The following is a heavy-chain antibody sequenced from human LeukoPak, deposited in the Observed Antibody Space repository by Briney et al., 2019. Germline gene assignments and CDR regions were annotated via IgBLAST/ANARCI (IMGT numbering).Heavy chain of an antibody. CDR3: ARVTSGAKIANYYYYYMDV. J-gene: IGHJ6*03. Sequence: GCSLRLSCAASGFPFIGYTMHWVRQAPGKGLEYVSPIISNWGNTHYADSVKGRFTISRDNSKNTVFLQMGSLRAEDMAVYYCARVTSGAKIANYYYYYMDVWGKGPTVTVSS. CDR1: GFPFIGYT. D-gene: IGHD3-16*01. V-gene: IGHV3-64*02. CDR2: IISNWGNT.